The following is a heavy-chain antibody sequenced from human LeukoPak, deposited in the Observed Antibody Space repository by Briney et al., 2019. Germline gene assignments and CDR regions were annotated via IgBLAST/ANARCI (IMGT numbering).Heavy chain of an antibody. V-gene: IGHV1-2*02. Sequence: ASVKVSCKASGYTFTGYCMHWVRQAPGQGLEWMGWINPKSGGTNEAQKFHDRVTMTRDTSIRTAYMEVSRLRSDETAVYYCARSPDILTGENFDYWGQGTLVTVSS. J-gene: IGHJ4*02. D-gene: IGHD3-9*01. CDR3: ARSPDILTGENFDY. CDR1: GYTFTGYC. CDR2: INPKSGGT.